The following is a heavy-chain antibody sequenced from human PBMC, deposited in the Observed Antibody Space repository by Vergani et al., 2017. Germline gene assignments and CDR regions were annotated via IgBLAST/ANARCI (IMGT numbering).Heavy chain of an antibody. CDR2: ISGSGGST. CDR1: GFTFSSYA. CDR3: GKDRVRYSTGYYNSY. D-gene: IGHD3-22*01. V-gene: IGHV3-23*01. Sequence: EVQLLESGGGLVQPGGSLRLSCAASGFTFSSYAMSWVRQAPGKGLEWVADISGSGGSTYYADSVKGRFTISRDNSKNTLYLQMNSERAEDTAVYYCGKDRVRYSTGYYNSYWGQGTLVTVSS. J-gene: IGHJ4*02.